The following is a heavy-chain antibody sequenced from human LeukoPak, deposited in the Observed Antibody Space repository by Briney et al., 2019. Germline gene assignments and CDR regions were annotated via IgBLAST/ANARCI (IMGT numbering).Heavy chain of an antibody. V-gene: IGHV3-23*01. CDR3: ARDRKSGESSEIDF. Sequence: GGSLRLSCAASGFTFSSYAMSWVRQAPGKGLEWVSALSGSGGNTYYADSVKGRFTVSRDNAKNTLNLQMNSLRAEDTAVYYCARDRKSGESSEIDFWGQGTLVTVSS. CDR1: GFTFSSYA. J-gene: IGHJ4*02. CDR2: LSGSGGNT. D-gene: IGHD3-10*01.